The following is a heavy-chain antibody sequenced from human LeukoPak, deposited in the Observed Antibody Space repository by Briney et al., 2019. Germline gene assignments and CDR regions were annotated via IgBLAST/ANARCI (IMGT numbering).Heavy chain of an antibody. CDR2: IYYSGST. D-gene: IGHD3-22*01. Sequence: PSETLSLTCTVSGGSISSYYWSWIRQPPGKGLEWIGYIYYSGSTNYNPSLKSRVTISIDTSKNQFSLKLSSVTAADTAVYYCARDCPTYYYDSSGYYCNWGQGTMVTVSS. J-gene: IGHJ3*01. CDR1: GGSISSYY. CDR3: ARDCPTYYYDSSGYYCN. V-gene: IGHV4-59*01.